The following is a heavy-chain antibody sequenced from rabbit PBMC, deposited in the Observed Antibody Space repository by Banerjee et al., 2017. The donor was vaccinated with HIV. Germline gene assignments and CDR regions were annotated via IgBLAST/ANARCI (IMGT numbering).Heavy chain of an antibody. D-gene: IGHD4-2*01. CDR3: ARGYAGANGWGYPYFNL. CDR1: GIDFSSFG. CDR2: IYAGRGNT. Sequence: QQLVESGGDLVKPGASLTLSCKASGIDFSSFGMSWVRQVPGKGLEWIGYIYAGRGNTDYASWVNGRFTISSDNVQNTLYLQLNSLTAADTATYFCARGYAGANGWGYPYFNLWGQGTLVTVS. J-gene: IGHJ4*01. V-gene: IGHV1S7*01.